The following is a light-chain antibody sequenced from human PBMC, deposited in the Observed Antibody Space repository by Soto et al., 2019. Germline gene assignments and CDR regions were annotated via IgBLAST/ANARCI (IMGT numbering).Light chain of an antibody. CDR2: QDN. CDR1: KLGDKY. CDR3: QAWDSSTVV. Sequence: SYELTQPPSVSVSPGQTASITCSGDKLGDKYACWYQQKPGQSPVLVIYQDNKRPSGIPERFSGSNSGNTATLTISGTQAMDEADYYCQAWDSSTVVFGGGPKLTVL. V-gene: IGLV3-1*01. J-gene: IGLJ2*01.